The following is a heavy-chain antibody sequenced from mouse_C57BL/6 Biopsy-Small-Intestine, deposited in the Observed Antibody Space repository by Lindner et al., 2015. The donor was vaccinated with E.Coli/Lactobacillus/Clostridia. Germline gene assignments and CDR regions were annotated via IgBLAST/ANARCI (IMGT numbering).Heavy chain of an antibody. D-gene: IGHD2-3*01. CDR1: GFIFSNFG. Sequence: VQLQESGGGLVKPGGSLKLSCAASGFIFSNFGMHWLRQAPEKGLEWVAYISSGSSTIYYADTVKGRFTISRDNAKNTLFLQMTSLRSEDSAMYYCARGVDGSYDYWVRGTTLTVSS. J-gene: IGHJ2*01. CDR2: ISSGSSTI. CDR3: ARGVDGSYDY. V-gene: IGHV5-17*01.